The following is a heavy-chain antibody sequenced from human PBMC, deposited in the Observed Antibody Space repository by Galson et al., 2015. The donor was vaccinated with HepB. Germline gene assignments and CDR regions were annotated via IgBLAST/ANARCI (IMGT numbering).Heavy chain of an antibody. CDR1: GFTFSSYG. CDR3: AKDRRGSGFFPVY. CDR2: IRYDGSNK. D-gene: IGHD6-19*01. V-gene: IGHV3-30*02. Sequence: SLRLSCAASGFTFSSYGMHWVRQAPGKGLEWVAFIRYDGSNKYYADSVKGRFTISRDNSKNTLYLQMNSLRAEDTAVYYCAKDRRGSGFFPVYWGQGTLVTVSS. J-gene: IGHJ4*02.